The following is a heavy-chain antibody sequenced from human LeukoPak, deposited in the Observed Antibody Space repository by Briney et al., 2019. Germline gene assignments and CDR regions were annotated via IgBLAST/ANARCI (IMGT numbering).Heavy chain of an antibody. CDR2: IWYDGSNK. J-gene: IGHJ4*02. CDR3: ASWHGYYYGSGSYFDY. CDR1: GFTFSSYG. V-gene: IGHV3-33*01. Sequence: GGSLRLSCAASGFTFSSYGMHWVRQAPGKGLEWVAVIWYDGSNKYYADSVKGRFTISRGNSKNTLYLQMNSLRAEDTAVYYCASWHGYYYGSGSYFDYWGQGTLVTVSS. D-gene: IGHD3-10*01.